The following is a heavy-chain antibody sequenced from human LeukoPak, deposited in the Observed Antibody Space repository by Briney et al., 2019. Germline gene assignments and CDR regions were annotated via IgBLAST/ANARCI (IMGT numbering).Heavy chain of an antibody. CDR1: GFTFSSYS. CDR2: ISYNSGT. CDR3: ARGQGYESYYYMDV. J-gene: IGHJ6*03. Sequence: PGGSLRLSCAASGFTFSSYSMNSVRQARGRGLELLSYISYNSGTYYADSVKGRFTISRDNSNNTAYLQMNNLRPEDTAVFYCARGQGYESYYYMDVWGKGTTVSVSS. D-gene: IGHD2-2*01. V-gene: IGHV3-48*01.